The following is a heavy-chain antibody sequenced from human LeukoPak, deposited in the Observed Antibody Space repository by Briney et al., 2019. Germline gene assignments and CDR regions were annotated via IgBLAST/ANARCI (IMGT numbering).Heavy chain of an antibody. Sequence: TGGSLRLSCAASGFTFSSSAMSWVRQAPGKGLEWVSAISNNGGYTYYADSVQGRFTISRDNAKNSLYLQMSNLRAEDTAVYFCARGGGLDVWGQGATVTVSS. CDR2: ISNNGGYT. CDR1: GFTFSSSA. D-gene: IGHD3-16*01. CDR3: ARGGGLDV. V-gene: IGHV3-23*01. J-gene: IGHJ6*02.